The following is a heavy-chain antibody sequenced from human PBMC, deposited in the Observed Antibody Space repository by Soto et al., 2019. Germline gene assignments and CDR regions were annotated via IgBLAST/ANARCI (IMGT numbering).Heavy chain of an antibody. CDR3: ARFEIAPPGRVDV. V-gene: IGHV1-69*12. CDR2: IMPLYDTA. D-gene: IGHD3-10*01. J-gene: IGHJ6*02. CDR1: GGTFNSYA. Sequence: QAQLVQSGAEVKKPGSSVKVSCKSSGGTFNSYAFSWVRQAPGQGLEWLGGIMPLYDTAHYAQRFQGRVTVTADDYTRTAYMELSSLRSEDTAVYYCARFEIAPPGRVDVWGQGTTVTVSS.